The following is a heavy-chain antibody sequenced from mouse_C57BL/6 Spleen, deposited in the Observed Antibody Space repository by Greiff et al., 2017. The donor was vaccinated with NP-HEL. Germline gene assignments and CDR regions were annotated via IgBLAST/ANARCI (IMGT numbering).Heavy chain of an antibody. CDR2: ISDGGSYT. J-gene: IGHJ1*03. CDR3: ARGYDYGLYWYFDV. CDR1: GFTFSSYA. V-gene: IGHV5-4*03. D-gene: IGHD2-4*01. Sequence: DVMLVESGGGLVKPGGSLKLSCAASGFTFSSYAMPWVRQTPEKRLEWVATISDGGSYTYYPDNVKGRFTISRDNAKNNLYLQMSHLKSEDTAMYYCARGYDYGLYWYFDVWGTGTTVTVSS.